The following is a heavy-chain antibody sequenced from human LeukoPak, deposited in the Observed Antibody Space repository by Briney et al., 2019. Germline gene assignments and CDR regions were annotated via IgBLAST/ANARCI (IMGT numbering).Heavy chain of an antibody. CDR2: INPNSGGT. V-gene: IGHV1-2*02. Sequence: ASVKVSCKASGYTFTGYYMHWVRQAPGQGLEWMGWINPNSGGTNYAQKFQGRVTMTRDTSISTAYMELSWLRSDDTAVYYCAREDYYDSSGYYKNTEYFQHWGQGKLGTVSS. J-gene: IGHJ1*01. CDR3: AREDYYDSSGYYKNTEYFQH. D-gene: IGHD3-22*01. CDR1: GYTFTGYY.